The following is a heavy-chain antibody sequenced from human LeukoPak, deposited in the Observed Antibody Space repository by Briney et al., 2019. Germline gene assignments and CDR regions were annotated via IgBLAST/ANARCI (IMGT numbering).Heavy chain of an antibody. CDR2: ISGSGGST. J-gene: IGHJ6*02. V-gene: IGHV3-23*01. Sequence: PGASLRLSCAASGFTFSSYAMSGVRQAPGKGLEWVSAISGSGGSTNYADSVKGRFTISRDNPKNTLYLQMNSLRAEDTAVYYCAKDGRVAVAATGYYGMDVWGQGTTVTVSS. CDR3: AKDGRVAVAATGYYGMDV. D-gene: IGHD6-19*01. CDR1: GFTFSSYA.